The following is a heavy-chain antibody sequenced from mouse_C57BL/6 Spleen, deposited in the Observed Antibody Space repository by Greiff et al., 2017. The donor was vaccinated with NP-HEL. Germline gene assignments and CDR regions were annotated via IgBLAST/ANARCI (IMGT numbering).Heavy chain of an antibody. CDR3: ARKGIYPDY. CDR2: IDPSDSYT. D-gene: IGHD2-1*01. J-gene: IGHJ2*01. V-gene: IGHV1-59*01. Sequence: VQLQQSGAELVRPGTSVKLSCKASGYTFTSYWMHWVKQRPGQGLEWIGVIDPSDSYTNYNQKFKGKATLTVDTSSSTAYMQLSSLTSEDSAVYYCARKGIYPDYWGQGTTLTVSS. CDR1: GYTFTSYW.